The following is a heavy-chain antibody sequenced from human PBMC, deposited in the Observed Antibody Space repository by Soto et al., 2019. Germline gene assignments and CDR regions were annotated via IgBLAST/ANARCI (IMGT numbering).Heavy chain of an antibody. CDR1: GFIFNTYS. CDR2: ISGSSQTI. V-gene: IGHV3-48*02. D-gene: IGHD2-15*01. J-gene: IGHJ4*02. CDR3: ARTLSWRRGPFDS. Sequence: GGSLRLSCAASGFIFNTYSMNWARQAPGKGLEWVSYISGSSQTIFYADSVRGRFTISRDNANNSTYLQMVSLRDEDTAVYYCARTLSWRRGPFDSWGQGTPVTVSS.